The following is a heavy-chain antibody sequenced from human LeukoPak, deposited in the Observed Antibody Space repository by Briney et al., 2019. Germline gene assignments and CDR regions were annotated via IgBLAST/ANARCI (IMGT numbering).Heavy chain of an antibody. CDR2: INHSGST. D-gene: IGHD6-13*01. CDR3: ARARRYSSSWFPANWFDP. Sequence: PSETLSLTCAVYGGSFSGYYWSWIRQPPGKGLEWIGEINHSGSTNYNPSLKSRVTISVDTPKNQFSLKLSSVTAADTAAYYCARARRYSSSWFPANWFDPWGQGTLVTVSS. V-gene: IGHV4-34*01. J-gene: IGHJ5*02. CDR1: GGSFSGYY.